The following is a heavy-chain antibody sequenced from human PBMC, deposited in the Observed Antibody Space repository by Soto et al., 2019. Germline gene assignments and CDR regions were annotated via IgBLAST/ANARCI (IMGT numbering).Heavy chain of an antibody. CDR1: GGSISSGGYY. CDR3: ARGADLGFNVVVVAANYFDY. J-gene: IGHJ4*02. CDR2: IYYSGST. D-gene: IGHD2-15*01. V-gene: IGHV4-31*03. Sequence: QVQLQESGPGLVKPSQTLSLTCTVSGGSISSGGYYWSWIRQHPGKGLEWIGYIYYSGSTYYNPSLKSRVTISVDTSKIQFSLKLSSVTAADTAVYYCARGADLGFNVVVVAANYFDYWGQGTLVTASS.